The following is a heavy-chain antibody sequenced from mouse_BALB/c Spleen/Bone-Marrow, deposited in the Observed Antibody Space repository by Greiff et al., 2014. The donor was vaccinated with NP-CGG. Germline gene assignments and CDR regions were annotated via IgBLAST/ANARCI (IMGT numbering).Heavy chain of an antibody. CDR1: GYTFTSFW. CDR2: INPPTDYT. J-gene: IGHJ4*01. CDR3: TIRPYYVMNY. D-gene: IGHD1-2*01. V-gene: IGHV1-7*01. Sequence: QVQLQQSGAELAEPGASVKMSCKASGYTFTSFWLHWVKQRPGQGLEWIGYINPPTDYTEYNQKFRDKATLTADKSSSTAYMQLSSLTSEDSAVYYCTIRPYYVMNYWGQGTSVTVSS.